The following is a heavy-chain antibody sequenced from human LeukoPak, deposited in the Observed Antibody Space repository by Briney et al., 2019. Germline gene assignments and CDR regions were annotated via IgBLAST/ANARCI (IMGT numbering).Heavy chain of an antibody. CDR3: ACRDLTSTWSFP. D-gene: IGHD6-13*01. J-gene: IGHJ5*02. Sequence: GESLKISCQGFGYSFTSYWIGWVRPMPGKGMEWMGVIYPGDSRIRYNPSFQGQVTIPVDKSISTAYLQWVSLKASDTAMYYCACRDLTSTWSFPWGQGTLVTVSS. CDR2: IYPGDSRI. CDR1: GYSFTSYW. V-gene: IGHV5-51*01.